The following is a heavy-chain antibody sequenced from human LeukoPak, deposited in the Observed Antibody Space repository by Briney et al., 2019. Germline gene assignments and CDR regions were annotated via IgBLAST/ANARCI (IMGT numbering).Heavy chain of an antibody. V-gene: IGHV3-9*01. CDR3: AKDMGKTPIPAFDY. Sequence: GGSLRLSCAASGFTFDDYAMHWVRQAPGKGLEWVSGISWNSGSIGYADSVKGRFTISRDNAKNSLYLQMNSLRAEDTALYYCAKDMGKTPIPAFDYWGQGTLVTVSS. CDR1: GFTFDDYA. D-gene: IGHD7-27*01. J-gene: IGHJ4*02. CDR2: ISWNSGSI.